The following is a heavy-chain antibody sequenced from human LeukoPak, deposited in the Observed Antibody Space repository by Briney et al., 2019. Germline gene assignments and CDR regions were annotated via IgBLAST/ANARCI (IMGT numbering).Heavy chain of an antibody. Sequence: GGSLRLSCATSGFTISNYWMSWVRQAPGKGLEWVANIKQDGSEKYYVDSVKGRFTISRDNTKNSLYLQMNSLRADDTAVYYCVTGGRGYYEYYFDYWGQGTLVTVSS. CDR2: IKQDGSEK. CDR1: GFTISNYW. CDR3: VTGGRGYYEYYFDY. D-gene: IGHD3-3*01. V-gene: IGHV3-7*01. J-gene: IGHJ4*02.